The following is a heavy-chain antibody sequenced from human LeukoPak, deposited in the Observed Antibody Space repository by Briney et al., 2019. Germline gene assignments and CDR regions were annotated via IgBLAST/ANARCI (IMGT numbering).Heavy chain of an antibody. CDR1: GFTFSSYW. V-gene: IGHV3-74*01. D-gene: IGHD6-19*01. Sequence: PGGSLRLSCAASGFTFSSYWTHWVRQAPGKGLEWVSGINSDGSRKSYADSVKGRFTIFRDNAKNTLYLQMNSLRAEDTAVYYCARGAGGYFDYWGQGTLVTVSS. CDR2: INSDGSRK. J-gene: IGHJ4*02. CDR3: ARGAGGYFDY.